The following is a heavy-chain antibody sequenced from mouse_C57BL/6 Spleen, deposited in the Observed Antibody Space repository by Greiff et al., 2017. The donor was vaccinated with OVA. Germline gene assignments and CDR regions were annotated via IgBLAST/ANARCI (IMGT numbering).Heavy chain of an antibody. Sequence: EVKLQESGGGLVQPGGSMKLSCAASGFTFSDAWMDWVRQSPEKGLEWVAEIRNKANNHATYYAESVKGRFTISRDDSKSSVYLQMNSLRSEDTGIYYCTRRLGRYYYAMDYWGQGTSVTVSS. J-gene: IGHJ4*01. CDR2: IRNKANNHAT. D-gene: IGHD4-1*01. CDR3: TRRLGRYYYAMDY. CDR1: GFTFSDAW. V-gene: IGHV6-6*01.